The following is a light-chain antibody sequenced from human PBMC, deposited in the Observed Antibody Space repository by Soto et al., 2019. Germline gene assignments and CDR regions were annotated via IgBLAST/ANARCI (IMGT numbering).Light chain of an antibody. V-gene: IGKV1-5*03. J-gene: IGKJ1*01. CDR2: KAS. CDR1: QRISSW. CDR3: QQYNSYSWT. Sequence: DIRMTQSPSTLSAYVGDRVTITCRASQRISSWLAWYQQKPGKAPKLLIYKASSLEIGVPSRFSGSGSGTEFNLTIRSLQPDDFATYYCQQYNSYSWTFGQGTKVESK.